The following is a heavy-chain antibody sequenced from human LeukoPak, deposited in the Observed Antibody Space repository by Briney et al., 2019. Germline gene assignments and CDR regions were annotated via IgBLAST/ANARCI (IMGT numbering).Heavy chain of an antibody. CDR2: IYSGGST. Sequence: GGSLRLSCAASGFTVSSNYMSWVRQAPGKGLVWVSVIYSGGSTYYADSVKGRFTISRDNSKNTLYLQMNSLRAEDTAVYYCASPLYYDILTGYSSGDYWGQGTLVTVSS. CDR3: ASPLYYDILTGYSSGDY. J-gene: IGHJ4*02. V-gene: IGHV3-66*01. CDR1: GFTVSSNY. D-gene: IGHD3-9*01.